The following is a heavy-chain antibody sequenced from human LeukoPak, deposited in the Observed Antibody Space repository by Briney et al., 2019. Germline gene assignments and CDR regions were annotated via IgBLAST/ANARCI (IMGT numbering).Heavy chain of an antibody. Sequence: ESLKISCKGSGYSFTSYWIGWVRQMPGKGLEWMGIIYPGDSDTRYSPSFQGQVTISADKSISTAYLQWSSLKASDTAMYYCAGSYCGGDCYSPLWDYWGQGTLVTVSS. CDR1: GYSFTSYW. V-gene: IGHV5-51*01. D-gene: IGHD2-21*02. CDR2: IYPGDSDT. J-gene: IGHJ4*02. CDR3: AGSYCGGDCYSPLWDY.